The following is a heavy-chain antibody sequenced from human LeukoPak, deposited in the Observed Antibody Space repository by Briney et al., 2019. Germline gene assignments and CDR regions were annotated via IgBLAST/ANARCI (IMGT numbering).Heavy chain of an antibody. V-gene: IGHV1-3*01. CDR3: ARRGRTLRERADNWFDP. Sequence: ASVKVSCKASGYTFTSYAMHWVRQAPGQRLEWMGWINAGNGNTKYSQKFQGRVTITTDESTSTAYMELSSLRSEDTAVYYCARRGRTLRERADNWFDPWGQGTLVTVSS. J-gene: IGHJ5*02. D-gene: IGHD2-15*01. CDR1: GYTFTSYA. CDR2: INAGNGNT.